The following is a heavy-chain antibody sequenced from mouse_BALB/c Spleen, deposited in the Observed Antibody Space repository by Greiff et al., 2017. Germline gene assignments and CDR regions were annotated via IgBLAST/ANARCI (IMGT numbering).Heavy chain of an antibody. J-gene: IGHJ3*01. Sequence: DVMLVESGGGLVQPGGSLKLSCAASGFTFSSYTMSWVRQTPEKRLEWVAYISNGGGSTYYPDTVKGRFTISRDNAKNTLYLQMSSLKSEDTAMYYCARQGDSSGYVRFAYWGQGTLVTVSA. CDR3: ARQGDSSGYVRFAY. D-gene: IGHD3-2*01. CDR1: GFTFSSYT. CDR2: ISNGGGST. V-gene: IGHV5-12-2*01.